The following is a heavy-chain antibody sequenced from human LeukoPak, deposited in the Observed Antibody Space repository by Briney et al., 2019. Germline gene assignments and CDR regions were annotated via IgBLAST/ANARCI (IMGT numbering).Heavy chain of an antibody. CDR1: GGSFSGYY. J-gene: IGHJ4*02. Sequence: PSETLSLTCAVYGGSFSGYYWSWIRQPPGKWLEWIGEINHSGSTNYNPSLKSRVTISVDTSKNQFSLKLSSVTAADTAVYYCARGLPRIAARFWTDYWGQGTLVTVSS. D-gene: IGHD6-6*01. CDR3: ARGLPRIAARFWTDY. CDR2: INHSGST. V-gene: IGHV4-34*01.